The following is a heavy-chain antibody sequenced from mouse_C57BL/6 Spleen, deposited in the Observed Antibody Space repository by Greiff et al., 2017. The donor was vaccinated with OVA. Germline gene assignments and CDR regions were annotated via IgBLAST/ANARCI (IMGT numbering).Heavy chain of an antibody. CDR2: INPNNGGT. Sequence: EVQLQQSGPELVKPGASVKIPCKASGYTFTDYNMDWVKQSHGKSLEWIGDINPNNGGTIYNQKFKGKATLTVDKSSSTAYMELRSMTSEDTAVYYCARRGDYYGSFYYAMDYWGQGTSVTVSS. D-gene: IGHD1-1*01. V-gene: IGHV1-18*01. J-gene: IGHJ4*01. CDR1: GYTFTDYN. CDR3: ARRGDYYGSFYYAMDY.